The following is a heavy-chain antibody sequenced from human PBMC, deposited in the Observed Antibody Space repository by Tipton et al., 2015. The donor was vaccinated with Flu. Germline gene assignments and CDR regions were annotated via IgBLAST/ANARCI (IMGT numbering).Heavy chain of an antibody. Sequence: QLVQSGAEVKKPGESLKISCKGSGYSFTSYWIGWVRQMPGQGLEWMGIIYPGDSDTRYSPSFQGQVTISADKSISTAYLQWSSRKAAEAAMYYCARLFGGDYDYVWGSYPLGYGGQGTLVTGSS. V-gene: IGHV5-51*01. CDR1: GYSFTSYW. J-gene: IGHJ4*02. D-gene: IGHD3-16*02. CDR3: ARLFGGDYDYVWGSYPLGY. CDR2: IYPGDSDT.